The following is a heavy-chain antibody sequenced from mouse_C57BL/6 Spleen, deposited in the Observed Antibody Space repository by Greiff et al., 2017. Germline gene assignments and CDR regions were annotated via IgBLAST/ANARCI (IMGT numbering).Heavy chain of an antibody. J-gene: IGHJ3*01. CDR1: GYTFTDYY. CDR2: INPYNGGT. CDR3: ARGLGGKPWFAY. Sequence: VQLKESGPVLVKPGASVKMSCKASGYTFTDYYMNWVKQSHGKSLEWIGVINPYNGGTSYNQKFKGKATLTVDKSSSTAYMELNSLTSEDSAVYYCARGLGGKPWFAYWGQGTLVTVSA. V-gene: IGHV1-19*01. D-gene: IGHD3-1*01.